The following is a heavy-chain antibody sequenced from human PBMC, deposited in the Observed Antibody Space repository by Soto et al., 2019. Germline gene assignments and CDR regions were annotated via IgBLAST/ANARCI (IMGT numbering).Heavy chain of an antibody. Sequence: EVQLVESGGGLVQPGGSLRLSCAASGFTFSSYSMNWVRQAPGKGLEWVSYISSSSSTIYYADSVKGRFTISRDNAKNSLYLQMNSLRDEDTAVYYCARDLGDHIVVVVAATPSDAFDIWGQGTMVTVSS. CDR2: ISSSSSTI. CDR1: GFTFSSYS. D-gene: IGHD2-15*01. V-gene: IGHV3-48*02. J-gene: IGHJ3*02. CDR3: ARDLGDHIVVVVAATPSDAFDI.